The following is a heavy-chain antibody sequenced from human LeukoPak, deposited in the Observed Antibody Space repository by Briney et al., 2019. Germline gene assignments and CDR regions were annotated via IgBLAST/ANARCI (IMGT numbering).Heavy chain of an antibody. CDR1: GFTFSSYA. CDR2: ISYDGSNK. V-gene: IGHV3-30-3*01. Sequence: GGSLRLSCAASGFTFSSYAMHWVRQAPGKGLEWVAVISYDGSNKYYADSVEGRFTISRDNSKNTLYLQMSSLRAEDTAVYYCARDRFGPTENWGQGTLVTVPS. D-gene: IGHD3-10*01. J-gene: IGHJ4*02. CDR3: ARDRFGPTEN.